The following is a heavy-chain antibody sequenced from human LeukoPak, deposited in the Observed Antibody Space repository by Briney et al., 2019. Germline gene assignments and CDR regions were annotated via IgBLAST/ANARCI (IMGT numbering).Heavy chain of an antibody. CDR1: GFTFSSYG. Sequence: GGSLRLSCAASGFTFSSYGMHWVRQAAGKGLEWVAVIWYDGTNKYYADSVKGRFTISRDSSKNTLYLQMNSLRVEDTAVYYCARAAYDSTGYQTLWGQGTLVTVSS. J-gene: IGHJ4*02. D-gene: IGHD3-22*01. CDR3: ARAAYDSTGYQTL. V-gene: IGHV3-33*01. CDR2: IWYDGTNK.